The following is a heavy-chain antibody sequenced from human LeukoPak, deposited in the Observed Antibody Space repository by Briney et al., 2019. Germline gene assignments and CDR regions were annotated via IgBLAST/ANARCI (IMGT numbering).Heavy chain of an antibody. CDR1: GGSISSYY. Sequence: ASETLSLTCTVSGGSISSYYWSWIRQPPGKGLEWIGYIYYSGSTNYNPSLKSRVTISVDTSKNQFSLKLSSVTAADTAVYYCAREMVYTKRIDNWGQGTLVTVSS. CDR2: IYYSGST. J-gene: IGHJ4*02. D-gene: IGHD2-8*01. CDR3: AREMVYTKRIDN. V-gene: IGHV4-59*01.